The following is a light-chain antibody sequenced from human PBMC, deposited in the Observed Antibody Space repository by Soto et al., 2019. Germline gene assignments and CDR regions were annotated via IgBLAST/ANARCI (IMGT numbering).Light chain of an antibody. Sequence: EILMTQSPDTLSVSTGERATLSCRASQSVSSNLAWYQHKPGQAPRLLIYGASTRATGIPGTFSGSGSGTELTLTISSLQSEDFAVYYCQQYNTWPRTLGQGTKVEIK. CDR1: QSVSSN. J-gene: IGKJ1*01. CDR2: GAS. CDR3: QQYNTWPRT. V-gene: IGKV3-15*01.